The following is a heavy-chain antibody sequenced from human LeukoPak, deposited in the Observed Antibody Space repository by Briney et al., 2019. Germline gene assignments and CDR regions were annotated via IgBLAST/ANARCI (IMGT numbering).Heavy chain of an antibody. J-gene: IGHJ4*02. CDR3: AREGGGYSSGWDPLDF. V-gene: IGHV3-7*01. Sequence: PGGSLRLSCAASGFTFSSYWMNWVRQAPGKGLEWVANIKQDGSEKYYVDSVKGRFTISRDNAKNSLYLQMNSLRAEDTAVYYCAREGGGYSSGWDPLDFWGQGTLVTVSS. D-gene: IGHD6-19*01. CDR2: IKQDGSEK. CDR1: GFTFSSYW.